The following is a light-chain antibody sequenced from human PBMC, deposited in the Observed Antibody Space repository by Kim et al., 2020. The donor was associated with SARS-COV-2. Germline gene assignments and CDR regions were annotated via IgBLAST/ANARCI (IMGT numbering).Light chain of an antibody. CDR1: SRAVGGYNH. CDR3: SSYAGSNNLV. Sequence: GQSVTFSCTDSSRAVGGYNHVSWYQQHPGKAPKLMIYEVTKRPSGVPDRFSGSKSGNTASLTVSGLQAEDEADYYCSSYAGSNNLVFGGGTKVTVL. V-gene: IGLV2-8*01. CDR2: EVT. J-gene: IGLJ2*01.